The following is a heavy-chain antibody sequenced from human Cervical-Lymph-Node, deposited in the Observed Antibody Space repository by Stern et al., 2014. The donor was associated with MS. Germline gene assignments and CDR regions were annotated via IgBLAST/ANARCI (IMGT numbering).Heavy chain of an antibody. CDR2: FSSGGDDT. CDR1: GFTFSRYA. CDR3: GKRGSSPMDY. D-gene: IGHD3-10*01. V-gene: IGHV3-23*04. Sequence: EVQLVESGGGLVQPGGSLRLTFAASGFTFSRYAMSWVRQAPGKGLEWVSTFSSGGDDTYYADSVKGRFTISRDNSNNTVYLQMNSLRAEDTAVYYCGKRGSSPMDYWGRGTLVIVSS. J-gene: IGHJ4*02.